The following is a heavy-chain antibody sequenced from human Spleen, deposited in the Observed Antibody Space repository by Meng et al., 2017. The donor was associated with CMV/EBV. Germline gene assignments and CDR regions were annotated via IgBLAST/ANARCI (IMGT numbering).Heavy chain of an antibody. D-gene: IGHD2-21*02. V-gene: IGHV1-2*02. CDR2: IKPSGGDT. Sequence: ASVKVYCKASGYTFTGQYIHWVRQAPGQGLEWMGLIKPSGGDTNYAQNFQGRVTMTRYTSISTAYMELSRLRSDDTSVYYCLTDGALGQGTLVTVSS. J-gene: IGHJ5*02. CDR1: GYTFTGQY. CDR3: LTDGA.